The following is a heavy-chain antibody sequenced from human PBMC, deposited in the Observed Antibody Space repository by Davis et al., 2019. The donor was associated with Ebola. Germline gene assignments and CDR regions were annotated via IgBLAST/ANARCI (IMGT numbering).Heavy chain of an antibody. V-gene: IGHV4-34*01. CDR2: INHSGST. CDR3: ARGPGHDAFDI. CDR1: GGSFSGYY. J-gene: IGHJ3*02. Sequence: MPSETLSLTCAVYGGSFSGYYWSWIRQPPGKGLEWIGEINHSGSTNYNPSLKSRVTISVDTSKNQFSLKLSSVTAADTAVYYCARGPGHDAFDIWGQGTMVTVSS.